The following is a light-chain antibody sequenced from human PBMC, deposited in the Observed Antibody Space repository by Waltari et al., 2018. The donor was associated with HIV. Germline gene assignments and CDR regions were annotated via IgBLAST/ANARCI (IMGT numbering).Light chain of an antibody. CDR1: GSNIGAGSD. CDR2: SDN. CDR3: QSYDTSLTGWI. Sequence: QSVLTQPPSVSGAPGQTVTISCTGSGSNIGAGSDVHWYQQFPGTAPRLLIYSDNNRPSGVPDRFSGSKSGTSASLAISGLRAEDEADYYCQSYDTSLTGWIFGGGTKLTV. J-gene: IGLJ2*01. V-gene: IGLV1-40*01.